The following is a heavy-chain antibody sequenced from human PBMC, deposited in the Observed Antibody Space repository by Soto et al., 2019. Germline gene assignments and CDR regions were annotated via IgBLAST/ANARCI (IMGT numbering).Heavy chain of an antibody. Sequence: PSETLSLTCTVSGGSISSGDYYWSWIRQPPGKGLEWIGYIYYSGSTYYNPSLKSRVTISVDTSKNQFSLKLSSVTAADTAVYYCARDFADCSGGSCYSGWFDPWSQGTLVTVSS. V-gene: IGHV4-30-4*01. J-gene: IGHJ5*02. CDR3: ARDFADCSGGSCYSGWFDP. CDR2: IYYSGST. D-gene: IGHD2-15*01. CDR1: GGSISSGDYY.